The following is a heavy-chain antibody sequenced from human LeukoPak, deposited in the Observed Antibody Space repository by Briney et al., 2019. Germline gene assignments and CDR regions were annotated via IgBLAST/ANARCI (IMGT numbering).Heavy chain of an antibody. D-gene: IGHD3-22*01. Sequence: GGSLRLSCAASGFTVSSNYMTWVRQAPGKGLEWVSLTYGVSTNYVDSVRSGFTISRDNSKNTLYLQMNSLRAEDTAVYYCTNIDSSGLQETWGQGTLVTVSS. CDR1: GFTVSSNY. CDR3: TNIDSSGLQET. CDR2: TYGVST. J-gene: IGHJ5*02. V-gene: IGHV3-66*01.